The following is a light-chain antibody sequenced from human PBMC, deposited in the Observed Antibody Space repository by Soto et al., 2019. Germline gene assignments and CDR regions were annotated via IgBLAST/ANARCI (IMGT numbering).Light chain of an antibody. Sequence: EIVMTQSRATLSVSPGERATLSCRASQSVSSNLAWYQQKPGQAPRLLIYGASTRATGIPARFSGSGSGTELTLTISSLQSEDFAVYYCQQYNNWPPMAFGQGTKVEIK. V-gene: IGKV3-15*01. CDR2: GAS. CDR1: QSVSSN. J-gene: IGKJ1*01. CDR3: QQYNNWPPMA.